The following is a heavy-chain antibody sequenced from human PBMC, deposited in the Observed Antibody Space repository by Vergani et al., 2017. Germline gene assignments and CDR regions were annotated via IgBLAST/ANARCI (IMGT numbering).Heavy chain of an antibody. V-gene: IGHV3-21*01. CDR1: GFTFSDYS. Sequence: EVQLVESGGGLVRPGGSQRLSCAGSGFTFSDYSINWVRQAPGRGLEWVSSISSSSTYIYYADSVKGRFTISRDNAKNSLFLQMNSLRAEDTAVYYCARDHEYCGGDNCLDYYYYMDVWGKGTTVTVSS. CDR3: ARDHEYCGGDNCLDYYYYMDV. CDR2: ISSSSTYI. J-gene: IGHJ6*03. D-gene: IGHD2-21*01.